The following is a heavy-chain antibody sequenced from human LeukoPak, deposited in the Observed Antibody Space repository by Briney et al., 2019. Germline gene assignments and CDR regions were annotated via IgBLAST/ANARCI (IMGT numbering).Heavy chain of an antibody. J-gene: IGHJ6*02. CDR1: GGSISSYY. Sequence: SETLSLTCTVSGGSISSYYWSWIRQPPGKGLEWIGYIYYSGSTNYNPSLKSRVTISVDTSKNQFSLKLSSVTAADTAVYYCARWRGNYYYYGMDVWGQGTTVTVSS. V-gene: IGHV4-59*08. CDR3: ARWRGNYYYYGMDV. CDR2: IYYSGST. D-gene: IGHD3-3*01.